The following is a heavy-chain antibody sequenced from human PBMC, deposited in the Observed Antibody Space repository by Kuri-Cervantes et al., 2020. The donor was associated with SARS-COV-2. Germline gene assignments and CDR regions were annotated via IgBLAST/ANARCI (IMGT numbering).Heavy chain of an antibody. J-gene: IGHJ5*02. V-gene: IGHV1-3*01. CDR3: ARGVGYDFWSGPPFDP. Sequence: ASVKVSCKASGYTFTSYAMHWVRQAPGQRLEWMGWINAGNGNTKYSQKFQGRVTITGDTSASTAYMELSSLRSEDTAVYYCARGVGYDFWSGPPFDPWGQGTLVTVSS. CDR2: INAGNGNT. CDR1: GYTFTSYA. D-gene: IGHD3-3*01.